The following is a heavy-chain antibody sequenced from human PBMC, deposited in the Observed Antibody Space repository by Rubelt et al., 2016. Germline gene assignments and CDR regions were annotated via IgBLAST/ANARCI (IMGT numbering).Heavy chain of an antibody. CDR2: ISYDGSNK. J-gene: IGHJ6*02. CDR3: ARDREIQYSSSGYDYYYGMDV. Sequence: VQLVESGGGLVQPGGSLRLSCVASGFTFSSNWMHWVRQAPGKGLEWVAVISYDGSNKYYADSVKGRFTISRDNSKNTLYLQMNSLRAEDTAVYYCARDREIQYSSSGYDYYYGMDVWGQGTTVTVSS. V-gene: IGHV3-30*03. CDR1: GFTFSSNW. D-gene: IGHD6-13*01.